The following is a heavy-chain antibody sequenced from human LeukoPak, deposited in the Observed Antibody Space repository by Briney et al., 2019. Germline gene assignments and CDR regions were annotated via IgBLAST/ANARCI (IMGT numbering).Heavy chain of an antibody. CDR3: ARDPATVTTGYYNYCGMDV. D-gene: IGHD4-17*01. V-gene: IGHV1-46*01. Sequence: ASVKVSCKASGYTFTISYMHWVRQAPGQGLEWMGIINLSGGSTSYAQKFQGRVTMTRDTSTTTVYMELSSLRSEDTAVYYCARDPATVTTGYYNYCGMDVWGQGTTVTVSS. CDR2: INLSGGST. J-gene: IGHJ6*02. CDR1: GYTFTISY.